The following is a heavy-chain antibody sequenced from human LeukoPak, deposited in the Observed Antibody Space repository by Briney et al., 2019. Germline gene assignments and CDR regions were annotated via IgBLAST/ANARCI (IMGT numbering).Heavy chain of an antibody. CDR3: ARDPGYYDSSGPSGY. D-gene: IGHD3-22*01. CDR1: GFTFSSYA. J-gene: IGHJ4*02. V-gene: IGHV3-64*01. Sequence: PGGSLRLSCAASGFTFSSYAMHWVRQAPGKGLEYVSGISSNGGSTYYANSVKGRFTISRDNSKNTLYLQMNSLRAEDTAVYYCARDPGYYDSSGPSGYWGQGTLVTVSS. CDR2: ISSNGGST.